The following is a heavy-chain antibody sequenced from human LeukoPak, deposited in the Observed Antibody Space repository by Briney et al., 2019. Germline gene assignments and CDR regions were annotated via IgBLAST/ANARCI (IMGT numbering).Heavy chain of an antibody. CDR3: ARSPSLDYYYYMDV. V-gene: IGHV5-51*01. CDR2: IYPGDSDT. Sequence: GESLKISCKASGYSFTNNWIGWVRQMPGKGLEWMGIIYPGDSDTRYSPSFQGQVTISADQSINTAYLQWSSLKASDTAMYYCARSPSLDYYYYMDVWGKGTTVTVSS. CDR1: GYSFTNNW. J-gene: IGHJ6*03. D-gene: IGHD2-2*01.